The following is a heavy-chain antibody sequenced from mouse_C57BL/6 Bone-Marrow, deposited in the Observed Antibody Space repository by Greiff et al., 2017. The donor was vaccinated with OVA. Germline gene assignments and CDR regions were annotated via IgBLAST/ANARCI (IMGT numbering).Heavy chain of an antibody. J-gene: IGHJ1*03. CDR1: GYTFTDYY. Sequence: QVQLQQSGAELVRPGASVKLSCKASGYTFTDYYINWVKQRPGQGLEWIARIYPGSGNTYYNEKFKGKATLTAEKSSSTAYMQLSSLTSEASAIYFCARDGLWYFDVWGTRTTVTVSS. CDR3: ARDGLWYFDV. CDR2: IYPGSGNT. V-gene: IGHV1-76*01. D-gene: IGHD1-2*01.